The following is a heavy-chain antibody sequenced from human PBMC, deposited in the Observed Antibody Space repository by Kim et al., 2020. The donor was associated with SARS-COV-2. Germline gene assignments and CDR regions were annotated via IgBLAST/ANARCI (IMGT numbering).Heavy chain of an antibody. CDR3: ARGRVRGVNGDY. CDR2: INHSGST. CDR1: GGSFSGYY. Sequence: SETLSLTCAVYGGSFSGYYWSWIRQPPGKGLEWIGEINHSGSTNYNPSLKSRVTISVDTSKNQFSLKLSSVAAADTAVYYCARGRVRGVNGDYWGQGTLVTVSS. J-gene: IGHJ4*02. V-gene: IGHV4-34*01. D-gene: IGHD3-10*01.